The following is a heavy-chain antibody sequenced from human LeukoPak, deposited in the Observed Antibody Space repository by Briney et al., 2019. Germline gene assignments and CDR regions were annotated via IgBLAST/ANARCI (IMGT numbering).Heavy chain of an antibody. CDR3: SREAAAAGFDY. Sequence: GGSLRLVCGACVFIFCRYSIHWLRQSPGKGLECVSSISSSSSYIYYAESVKGRFTISRENAKNSLYMQMNGLAAEDTAVYYCSREAAAAGFDYWGQGTLVTVSS. V-gene: IGHV3-21*01. CDR2: ISSSSSYI. J-gene: IGHJ4*02. D-gene: IGHD6-13*01. CDR1: VFIFCRYS.